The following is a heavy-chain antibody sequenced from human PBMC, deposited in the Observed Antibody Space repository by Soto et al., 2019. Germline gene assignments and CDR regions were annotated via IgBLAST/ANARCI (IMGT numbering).Heavy chain of an antibody. CDR2: IYYSGST. CDR1: GGSISSYY. J-gene: IGHJ4*02. Sequence: PSETLSLTCAVSGGSISSYYWSWIRQPPGKGLEWIGYIYYSGSTNYNPSLKSRVTISVDTSKNQFSLKLSSVTAEDTAVYYCARDYARRDYYFDYWGQGTLVTVSS. V-gene: IGHV4-59*01. D-gene: IGHD4-17*01. CDR3: ARDYARRDYYFDY.